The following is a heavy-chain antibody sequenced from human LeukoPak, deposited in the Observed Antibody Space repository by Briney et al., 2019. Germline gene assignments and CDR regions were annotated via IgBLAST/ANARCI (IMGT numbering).Heavy chain of an antibody. CDR2: IYKGGNT. D-gene: IGHD2-15*01. CDR1: GGSFSGYY. V-gene: IGHV3-53*01. CDR3: ASRHCSGGGCYFAGADPFDY. Sequence: ETLSLTCAVYGGSFSGYYWSWIRQAPGKGLEWVSVIYKGGNTYYIDSVKGRFTISRDTSKNTLYLQMNSLRAEDTAVYYCASRHCSGGGCYFAGADPFDYWGQGTLVTVSS. J-gene: IGHJ4*02.